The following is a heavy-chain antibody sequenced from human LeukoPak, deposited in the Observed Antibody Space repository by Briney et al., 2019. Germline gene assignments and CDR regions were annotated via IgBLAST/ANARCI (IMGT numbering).Heavy chain of an antibody. CDR3: AKIGRIAVAGTNC. CDR2: ISGSGGTT. V-gene: IGHV3-23*01. CDR1: GFTFSSYA. D-gene: IGHD6-19*01. J-gene: IGHJ4*02. Sequence: GGSLRLSCAASGFTFSSYAMSWVRQAPGKGLEWVSAISGSGGTTYYADSVRGRFTISRDNSKNILFPQLNSLRAEDTAVYYCAKIGRIAVAGTNCWGQGTLVTVSS.